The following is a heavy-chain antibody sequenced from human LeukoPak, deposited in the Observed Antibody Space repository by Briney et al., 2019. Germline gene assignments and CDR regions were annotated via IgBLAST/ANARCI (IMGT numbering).Heavy chain of an antibody. Sequence: SETLSLTCTVSGGSISSYYWGWIRQPPGKGVEWIGYIYYSGNTNYNPSLKSRGTISVDTSKNQFSLKLSSVTAADTAVYYCARASIAARSPMYYYYYMDVWGKGTTVTVSS. V-gene: IGHV4-59*12. CDR3: ARASIAARSPMYYYYYMDV. D-gene: IGHD6-6*01. CDR1: GGSISSYY. J-gene: IGHJ6*03. CDR2: IYYSGNT.